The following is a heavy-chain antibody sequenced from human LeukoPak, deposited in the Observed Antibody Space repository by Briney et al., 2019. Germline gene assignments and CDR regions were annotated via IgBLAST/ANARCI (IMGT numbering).Heavy chain of an antibody. CDR1: GGSISSGSYY. CDR3: ARGVVVPAAHFDY. J-gene: IGHJ4*02. V-gene: IGHV4-61*02. Sequence: SETLSLTCTVSGGSISSGSYYWRWIRQPAGKGLEWLGRIYTSGSTNYNPSLKSRVTISVDTSKNQFSLKLSSVTAADTAVYYCARGVVVPAAHFDYWGQGTLVTVSS. D-gene: IGHD2-2*01. CDR2: IYTSGST.